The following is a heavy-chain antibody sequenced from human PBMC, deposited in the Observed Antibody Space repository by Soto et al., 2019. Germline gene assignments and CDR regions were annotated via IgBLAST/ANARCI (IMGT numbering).Heavy chain of an antibody. D-gene: IGHD3-3*01. V-gene: IGHV4-61*01. Sequence: SQNLSLTYTVSGGSVSSCFYYWSRLRQPPGQGRVLFGYISNSGNNDYNPSITVRVAISLDTSRNQFSMKLRSVTAADPAVYYCARLRSTIFRPVSGHYVDDWG. CDR2: ISNSGNN. J-gene: IGHJ4*01. CDR1: GGSVSSCFYY. CDR3: ARLRSTIFRPVSGHYVDD.